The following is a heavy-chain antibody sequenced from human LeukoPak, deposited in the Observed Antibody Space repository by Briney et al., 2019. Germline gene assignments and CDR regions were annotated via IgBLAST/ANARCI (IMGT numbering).Heavy chain of an antibody. J-gene: IGHJ4*02. CDR1: GGSFSGYY. CDR2: INHSGST. CDR3: ARVAYDYVWGSYRPSHKGYFDY. Sequence: PSETLSLTCAVYGGSFSGYYWSWIRQPPGKGLEWIGEINHSGSTNYNPSLKSRVTISVDTSKNQFSLKLSSVTAADTAVYYCARVAYDYVWGSYRPSHKGYFDYWGQGTLVTVSS. D-gene: IGHD3-16*02. V-gene: IGHV4-34*01.